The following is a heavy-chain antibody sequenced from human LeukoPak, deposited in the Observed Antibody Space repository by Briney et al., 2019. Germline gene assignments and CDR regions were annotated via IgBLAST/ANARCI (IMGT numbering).Heavy chain of an antibody. CDR3: ARVKGSSSYDVLDY. J-gene: IGHJ4*02. D-gene: IGHD5-12*01. Sequence: ASVKVSCKPSGYSFISDSITWVRQAPGQGLEWMGWISPYSGTTDHAQSLQGRVTMTTDTSTSTAYLELRSLTSDDTAVYYCARVKGSSSYDVLDYWGQGTLVTVSS. CDR2: ISPYSGTT. CDR1: GYSFISDS. V-gene: IGHV1-18*01.